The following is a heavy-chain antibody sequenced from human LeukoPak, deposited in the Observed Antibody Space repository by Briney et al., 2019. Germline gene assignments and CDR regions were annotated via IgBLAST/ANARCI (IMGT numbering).Heavy chain of an antibody. CDR1: GFTFSSNV. CDR3: AKDRAFYYDSSGYYPDAFDI. Sequence: GGSLRLSCAASGFTFSSNVMSWVRQAPRKGLEWVSAISVSGGSTYYADSVKGRFTISRDNSKNTLYLQMNSLRAEDTAVYYCAKDRAFYYDSSGYYPDAFDIWGQGTMVTVSS. J-gene: IGHJ3*02. D-gene: IGHD3-22*01. CDR2: ISVSGGST. V-gene: IGHV3-23*01.